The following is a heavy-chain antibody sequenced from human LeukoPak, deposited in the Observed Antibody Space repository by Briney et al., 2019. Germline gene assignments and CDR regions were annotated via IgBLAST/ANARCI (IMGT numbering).Heavy chain of an antibody. Sequence: GPSLTLSCAASGFSFSSHGMSCARQHPGKGLGWVSYISSGGGTIQYGVSVKGRFTISRDNAKSSLYQQMNSLRAEDTAVYYCARDMGGERGGNPTGGWGQGTLVTVSS. J-gene: IGHJ4*02. CDR2: ISSGGGTI. CDR1: GFSFSSHG. V-gene: IGHV3-48*03. D-gene: IGHD2-15*01. CDR3: ARDMGGERGGNPTGG.